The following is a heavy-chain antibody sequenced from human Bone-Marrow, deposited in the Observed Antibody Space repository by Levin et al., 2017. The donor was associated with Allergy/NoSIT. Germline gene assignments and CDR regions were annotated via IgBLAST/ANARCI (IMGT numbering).Heavy chain of an antibody. J-gene: IGHJ2*01. CDR1: GYRFTSYW. D-gene: IGHD3-10*01. CDR3: ARGSGGSRDWFFDS. V-gene: IGHV5-51*01. CDR2: VYPGDSDT. Sequence: GESLKISCKGSGYRFTSYWIAWVRQMPGKGLEWMGIVYPGDSDTRYSPSFQGQVSISADASVTTAYLQWSSLKASDTAMYYCARGSGGSRDWFFDSWGRGTLVSVSS.